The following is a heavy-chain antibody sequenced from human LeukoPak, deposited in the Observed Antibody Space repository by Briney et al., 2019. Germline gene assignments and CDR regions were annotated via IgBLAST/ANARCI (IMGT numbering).Heavy chain of an antibody. Sequence: GGSLRLSCVASGFTFSSYSMNWVRQAPGKGLEWVSSISSSSSYIYYADSVKGRFTISRDNAKNSLYLQMNSLRAEDTAVYYCARVPNYDFWSGYYTRMAWYFDLWGRGTLVTVSS. J-gene: IGHJ2*01. V-gene: IGHV3-21*01. D-gene: IGHD3-3*01. CDR2: ISSSSSYI. CDR3: ARVPNYDFWSGYYTRMAWYFDL. CDR1: GFTFSSYS.